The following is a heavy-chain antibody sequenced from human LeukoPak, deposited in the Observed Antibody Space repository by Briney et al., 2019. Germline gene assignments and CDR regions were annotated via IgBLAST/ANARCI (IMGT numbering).Heavy chain of an antibody. J-gene: IGHJ6*02. D-gene: IGHD5-24*01. Sequence: AGGSLRLSCEASGFPISSFWMHWVRQVPGKGLVWVSRNKGDGTSSSYADSVKGRFTISRDNAKNTIYLQLNSLRVDDTAVYYCMRDWRDYGMDVWGQGTTVTVSS. CDR1: GFPISSFW. V-gene: IGHV3-74*01. CDR3: MRDWRDYGMDV. CDR2: NKGDGTSS.